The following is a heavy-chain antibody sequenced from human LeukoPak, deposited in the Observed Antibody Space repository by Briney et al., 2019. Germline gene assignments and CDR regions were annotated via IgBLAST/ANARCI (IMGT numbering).Heavy chain of an antibody. CDR3: AKKWGVGTTTLDYFDY. Sequence: GGSLRLSCTASGFTFSSYGFHWVRQAPGKGLEWVAVIWSDGLNKYYADSVKGRFPISRDNSKNTLYLQMNSLTDEDTAVYYCAKKWGVGTTTLDYFDYWGQGTLVTVSS. V-gene: IGHV3-33*06. CDR1: GFTFSSYG. D-gene: IGHD1-26*01. CDR2: IWSDGLNK. J-gene: IGHJ4*02.